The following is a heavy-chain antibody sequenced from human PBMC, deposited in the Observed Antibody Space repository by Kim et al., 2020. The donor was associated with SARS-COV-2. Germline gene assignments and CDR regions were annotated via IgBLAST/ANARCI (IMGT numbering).Heavy chain of an antibody. CDR1: GGSFSGYY. CDR2: INHSGST. Sequence: SETLSLTCAVYGGSFSGYYWSWIRQPPGKGLEWIGEINHSGSTNYNPSLKSRVTISVDTSKNQFSLKLSSVTAADTAVYYCARGKVWRLGGYKTYYFDYWGQGTLVTVSS. CDR3: ARGKVWRLGGYKTYYFDY. J-gene: IGHJ4*02. D-gene: IGHD5-12*01. V-gene: IGHV4-34*01.